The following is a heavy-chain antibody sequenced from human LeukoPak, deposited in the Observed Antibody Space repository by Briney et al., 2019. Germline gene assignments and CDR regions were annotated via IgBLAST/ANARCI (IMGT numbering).Heavy chain of an antibody. CDR1: GGTFSSYT. Sequence: SVKVSCKASGGTFSSYTISWVRQAPGQGREWMGRIIPILGIANYAQKFQGRVTITADKSTSTAYMELSSLRSEDTAVYYCASDYCGGDCYPPYYFDYWGQGTLVTVSS. V-gene: IGHV1-69*02. CDR2: IIPILGIA. CDR3: ASDYCGGDCYPPYYFDY. J-gene: IGHJ4*02. D-gene: IGHD2-21*02.